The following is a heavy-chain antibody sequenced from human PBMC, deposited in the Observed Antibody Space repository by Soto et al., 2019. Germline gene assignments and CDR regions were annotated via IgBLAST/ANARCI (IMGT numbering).Heavy chain of an antibody. J-gene: IGHJ4*02. Sequence: QVQLVESGGGVVQPGRSLRLSCAASGFTFSNYAMHWVRQAPGKGLEWVAAISYEGSNKYYADSVKSRFTISRDNSHNTLYLQVNSLRAEDTAVYYCARTYYYGSGSYYEAGYFDYWGQGTLVTVSS. D-gene: IGHD3-10*01. CDR3: ARTYYYGSGSYYEAGYFDY. V-gene: IGHV3-30-3*01. CDR1: GFTFSNYA. CDR2: ISYEGSNK.